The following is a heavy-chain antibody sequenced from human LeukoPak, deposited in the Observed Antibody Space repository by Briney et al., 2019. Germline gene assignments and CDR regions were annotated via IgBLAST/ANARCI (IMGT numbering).Heavy chain of an antibody. D-gene: IGHD3-22*01. Sequence: ESLQISRKGSGYSFTSYWIGWVRQMPGKGLEWMGIIYPGDSDTRYSPSFQGQVTISADKSISTASLQWSSLKASDTAMYYCARRSYYYDSSGYLPGYYFDYWGQGTLVTVSS. CDR3: ARRSYYYDSSGYLPGYYFDY. V-gene: IGHV5-51*01. CDR1: GYSFTSYW. CDR2: IYPGDSDT. J-gene: IGHJ4*02.